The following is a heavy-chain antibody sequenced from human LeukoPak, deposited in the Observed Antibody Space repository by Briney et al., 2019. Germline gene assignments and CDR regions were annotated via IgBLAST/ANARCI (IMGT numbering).Heavy chain of an antibody. CDR1: GFTLSNYD. V-gene: IGHV3-13*01. CDR2: IGTAGAT. Sequence: GGSLRLSCAASGFTLSNYDMHWVRQRPGKGLEWVSIIGTAGATYYADSVKGRFTISRESAMNSLYLQMNSLIGGDTAVYYCAREYVLAVAGTNYYYGMDVWGQGTAVTISS. J-gene: IGHJ6*02. CDR3: AREYVLAVAGTNYYYGMDV. D-gene: IGHD6-19*01.